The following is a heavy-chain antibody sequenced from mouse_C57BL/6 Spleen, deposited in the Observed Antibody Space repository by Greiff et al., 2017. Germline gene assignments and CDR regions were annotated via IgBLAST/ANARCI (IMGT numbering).Heavy chain of an antibody. Sequence: EVKLMESGGGLVQPGGSLSLSCAASGFTFTDYYMSWVRQPPGKALEWLGFIRNKANGYTTAYSASVKGRFTISRDNSHSILYLQMNALRAEDSATYYCARYQPHLYYCDYWGQGTTLTVSS. V-gene: IGHV7-3*01. CDR1: GFTFTDYY. CDR2: IRNKANGYTT. CDR3: ARYQPHLYYCDY. J-gene: IGHJ2*01.